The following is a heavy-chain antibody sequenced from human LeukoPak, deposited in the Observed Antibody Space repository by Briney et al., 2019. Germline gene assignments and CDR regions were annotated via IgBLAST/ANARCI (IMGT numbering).Heavy chain of an antibody. D-gene: IGHD3-9*01. V-gene: IGHV3-74*01. CDR2: INSDGSST. CDR3: ARDRETDILPGFYYYYGMDV. CDR1: GFTFSSYW. J-gene: IGHJ6*04. Sequence: GGSLRLSCVASGFTFSSYWMHWVRQAPGKGLVWVSRINSDGSSTSYADSVKGRFTISRDNAKNTLYLQMNSLRAEDTAVYYCARDRETDILPGFYYYYGMDVWGKGTTVTVSS.